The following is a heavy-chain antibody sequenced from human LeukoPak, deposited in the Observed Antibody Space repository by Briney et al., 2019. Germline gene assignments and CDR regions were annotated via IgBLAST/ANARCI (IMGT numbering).Heavy chain of an antibody. CDR3: ATAGSGYYSSYYYYYGMDV. J-gene: IGHJ6*02. D-gene: IGHD3-22*01. V-gene: IGHV3-21*01. CDR2: ISSSSSYI. CDR1: GFTFSSYS. Sequence: GGSLRLSCAASGFTFSSYSMNWVRQAPGKGLEWVSSISSSSSYIYYADSVKGRFTISRDNAKNSLYLQMNSLRAEDTAVYYCATAGSGYYSSYYYYYGMDVWGQGTTVTVSS.